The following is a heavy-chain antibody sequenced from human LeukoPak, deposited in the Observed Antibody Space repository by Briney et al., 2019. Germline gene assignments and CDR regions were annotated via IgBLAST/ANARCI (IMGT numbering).Heavy chain of an antibody. D-gene: IGHD4-17*01. V-gene: IGHV3-30*18. CDR2: ISYDGSNK. J-gene: IGHJ4*02. CDR3: AKDGIFGTTVTTGVWFFGYFDY. Sequence: PGGSLRLSCAASGFTFSSYGMHWVRQAPGKGLEWVAVISYDGSNKYYADSVKGRFTISRDNSKNTLYLQMNSLRAEDTAVYYCAKDGIFGTTVTTGVWFFGYFDYWGQGTLVTVSS. CDR1: GFTFSSYG.